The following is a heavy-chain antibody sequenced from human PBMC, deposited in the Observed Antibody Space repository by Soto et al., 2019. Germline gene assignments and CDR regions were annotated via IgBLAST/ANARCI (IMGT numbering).Heavy chain of an antibody. J-gene: IGHJ4*02. V-gene: IGHV4-31*03. CDR3: AREAGSVDTATPHFFDF. Sequence: SETLSLTCTVTGGSISSDAYYWSWVRQHPGKGLEWIGYIFHSGSTYYNPSPQSRATISIDTSKKQFSLRVDSVTAADTAVYYCAREAGSVDTATPHFFDFCGPRPLVTVSS. D-gene: IGHD5-18*01. CDR1: GGSISSDAYY. CDR2: IFHSGST.